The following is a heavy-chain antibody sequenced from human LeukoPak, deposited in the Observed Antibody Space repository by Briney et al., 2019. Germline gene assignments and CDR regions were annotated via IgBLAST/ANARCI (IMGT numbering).Heavy chain of an antibody. D-gene: IGHD3-3*01. Sequence: GGSLRLSCAASGFTFSNVWMSWVRQAPGKGLEWVGRIKSKTDGGTIDYAAPVKGRFTISRDDSKNTLYLQMKSLKTEDTAVYYCSTGFWSGYYTFFDVWGQGTMVTVSS. J-gene: IGHJ3*01. V-gene: IGHV3-15*01. CDR3: STGFWSGYYTFFDV. CDR1: GFTFSNVW. CDR2: IKSKTDGGTI.